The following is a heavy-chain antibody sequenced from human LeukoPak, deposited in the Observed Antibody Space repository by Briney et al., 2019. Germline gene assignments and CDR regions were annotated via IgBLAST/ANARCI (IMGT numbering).Heavy chain of an antibody. CDR2: ISAYNGNT. D-gene: IGHD3-9*01. CDR1: GYTFTSYG. V-gene: IGHV1-18*01. Sequence: ASVKVSCKASGYTFTSYGISWVRQAPGQGLEWMGWISAYNGNTNYAQKLQGRDTMTTDTSTSTAYMELRSLRSDDTAVYYCARVNGNKLRYFDWLLYGSSWFDPWGQGTLVTVSS. CDR3: ARVNGNKLRYFDWLLYGSSWFDP. J-gene: IGHJ5*02.